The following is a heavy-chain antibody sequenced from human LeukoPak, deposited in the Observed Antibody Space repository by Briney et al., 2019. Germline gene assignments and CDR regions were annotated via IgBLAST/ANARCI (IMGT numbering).Heavy chain of an antibody. CDR3: ARFTSDAFDI. CDR1: GVSISSYY. V-gene: IGHV4-59*12. CDR2: IYYSGST. Sequence: PSETLSLTCTVSGVSISSYYWSWIRQPPGKGLEWIGYIYYSGSTYYNPSLKSRVTISVDTSKNQFSLKLSSVTAADTAVYYCARFTSDAFDIWGQGTMVTVSS. J-gene: IGHJ3*02.